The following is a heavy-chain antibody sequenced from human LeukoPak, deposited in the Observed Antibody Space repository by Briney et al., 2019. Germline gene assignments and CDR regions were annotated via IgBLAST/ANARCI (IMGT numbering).Heavy chain of an antibody. CDR1: GGSISSYH. CDR2: IYYSGST. Sequence: KPSETLSLTCTVSGGSISSYHWSWIRQPPGKGLEWIGYIYYSGSTNYNPSLKSRVTISVDTSKNQFSLKLSSVTAADTAVYYCARDRGGSYCVYDYWGQGTLVTVSS. V-gene: IGHV4-59*01. J-gene: IGHJ4*02. D-gene: IGHD1-26*01. CDR3: ARDRGGSYCVYDY.